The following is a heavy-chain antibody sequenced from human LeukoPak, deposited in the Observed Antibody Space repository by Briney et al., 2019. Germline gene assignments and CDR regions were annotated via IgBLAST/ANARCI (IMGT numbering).Heavy chain of an antibody. D-gene: IGHD3-22*01. CDR1: GFTFSSYG. J-gene: IGHJ4*02. CDR2: ISYDGSNK. V-gene: IGHV3-30*18. Sequence: PGGSLRLSCAASGFTFSSYGMHWVRQAPGKGLEWVAVISYDGSNKYYADSVKGRFTISRDNSKNTLYLQMNSLRAEDTAVYYCAKDIDYYDSSGYYGPYFDYWGQGTLVTVS. CDR3: AKDIDYYDSSGYYGPYFDY.